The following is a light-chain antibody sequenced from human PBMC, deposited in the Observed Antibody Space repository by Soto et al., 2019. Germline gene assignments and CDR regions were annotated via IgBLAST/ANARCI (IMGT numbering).Light chain of an antibody. J-gene: IGKJ4*01. CDR1: QSISSW. CDR2: DAS. Sequence: GDRVTITCRASQSISSWLAWYQQKPGKAPKLLIYDASSLESGVPSRLSGSGSGTEFTLTISSLQPDDFATYYCQQYNSYSLTLGGGTKVDIK. V-gene: IGKV1-5*01. CDR3: QQYNSYSLT.